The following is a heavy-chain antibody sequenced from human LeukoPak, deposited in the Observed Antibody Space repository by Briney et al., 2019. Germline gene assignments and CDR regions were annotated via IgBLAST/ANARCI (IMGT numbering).Heavy chain of an antibody. Sequence: SATLSLTCCVSGGSISGYYWTWIRQPAGKGLEWIGRVYTSGSTHYNPSLKTRLTMSVDTSKNQFSLKLSSVTAADTAVYYCARLITGTTTAFDIWGQGTMVTVSS. CDR2: VYTSGST. CDR1: GGSISGYY. D-gene: IGHD1-7*01. CDR3: ARLITGTTTAFDI. V-gene: IGHV4-4*07. J-gene: IGHJ3*02.